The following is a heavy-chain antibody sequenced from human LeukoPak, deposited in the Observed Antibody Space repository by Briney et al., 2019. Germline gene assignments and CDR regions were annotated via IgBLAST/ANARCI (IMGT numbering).Heavy chain of an antibody. CDR1: GLTFSSYS. J-gene: IGHJ4*02. V-gene: IGHV3-48*01. Sequence: GGSLRLSCAASGLTFSSYSMNWVRQAPGKGLEWVSYISSSSSTIYYADSVKGRFTISRDNAKNSLYLQMNSLRVEDTAVYYCARDIVIGSGSCLDWGQGTLVTVSS. D-gene: IGHD3-10*01. CDR3: ARDIVIGSGSCLD. CDR2: ISSSSSTI.